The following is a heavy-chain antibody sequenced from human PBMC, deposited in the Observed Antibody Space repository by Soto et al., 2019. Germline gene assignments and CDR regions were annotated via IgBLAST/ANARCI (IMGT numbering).Heavy chain of an antibody. CDR3: ARDSMPYCSGGSCYSPAPYYYYYGMDV. Sequence: GASVKVSCKASGYTFTSYAMHWVRQAPGQRLEWMGWINAGNGNTKYSQRFQGRVTITRDTSASTAYMELSSLRSEDTAVYYCARDSMPYCSGGSCYSPAPYYYYYGMDVWGQGTTVTVSS. V-gene: IGHV1-3*01. D-gene: IGHD2-15*01. J-gene: IGHJ6*02. CDR1: GYTFTSYA. CDR2: INAGNGNT.